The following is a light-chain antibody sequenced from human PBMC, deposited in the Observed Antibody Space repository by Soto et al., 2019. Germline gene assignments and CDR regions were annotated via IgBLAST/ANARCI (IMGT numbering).Light chain of an antibody. Sequence: EIVMTQSPATLSVSPGERATLSCRASQSVGSDLAWYQQRPGQAPRLVIFGASTRATGIPARFSGSGSGTEFTLTISSLQSEDLAVYYCQQYNNWPPYTFGQGPKLDIK. CDR2: GAS. CDR1: QSVGSD. V-gene: IGKV3-15*01. J-gene: IGKJ2*01. CDR3: QQYNNWPPYT.